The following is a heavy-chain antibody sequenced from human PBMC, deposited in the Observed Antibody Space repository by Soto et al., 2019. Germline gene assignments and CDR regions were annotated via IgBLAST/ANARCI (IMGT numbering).Heavy chain of an antibody. CDR3: AGETVVVEGPNRGNAFDI. Sequence: EVSVVESGGGLVQPGGSLRLSCAASGFTFNYYWMSWVRQAPGKGLEWVANINQDGREKYYADSVRGRFAISRDNANNSLYLQMDNLRVEDTAVYSCAGETVVVEGPNRGNAFDIWGQGTKVTVSS. J-gene: IGHJ3*02. V-gene: IGHV3-7*01. CDR1: GFTFNYYW. D-gene: IGHD2-21*01. CDR2: INQDGREK.